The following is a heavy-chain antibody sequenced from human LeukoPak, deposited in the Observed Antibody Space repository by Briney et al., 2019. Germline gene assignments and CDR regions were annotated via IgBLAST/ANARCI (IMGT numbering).Heavy chain of an antibody. CDR2: IYSSAST. Sequence: SETLSLTCTVSGGSITSYYWSWIRQPPGKGLDWIGYIYSSASTNYNPSLRGRVTISVDTSKNQASLKLTSVTAADTAVYYCARAPAGPPYYYMHVWGKGTTITVSS. J-gene: IGHJ6*03. CDR3: ARAPAGPPYYYMHV. V-gene: IGHV4-4*08. CDR1: GGSITSYY.